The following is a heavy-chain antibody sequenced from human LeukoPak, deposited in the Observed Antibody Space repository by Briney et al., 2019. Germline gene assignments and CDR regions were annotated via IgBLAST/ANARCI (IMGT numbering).Heavy chain of an antibody. CDR1: GGSFSSYY. Sequence: SETLSLTCTVSGGSFSSYYWSWIRQPAGKGLEWIGRIYTSGSTNYNPSLKSRVTMSVDTSKNQFSLKLSSVTAADTAVYYCARERDYDFWSGYYKTYYFDYWGQGTLVTVSS. D-gene: IGHD3-3*01. CDR2: IYTSGST. CDR3: ARERDYDFWSGYYKTYYFDY. J-gene: IGHJ4*02. V-gene: IGHV4-4*07.